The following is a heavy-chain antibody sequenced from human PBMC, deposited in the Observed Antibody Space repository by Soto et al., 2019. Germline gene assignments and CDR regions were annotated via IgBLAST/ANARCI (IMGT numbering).Heavy chain of an antibody. CDR3: TRRGSWSGYYNDAFDI. CDR1: GFTFGDYA. Sequence: GGSLRLSCTASGFTFGDYAMSWVRQAPGKGLEWVGFIRSKAYGGTTEYAAPVKGRFTISRDDSKSIAYLQMNSLKTEDTAVYYCTRRGSWSGYYNDAFDIWGQGTMVTVSS. CDR2: IRSKAYGGTT. V-gene: IGHV3-49*04. D-gene: IGHD3-3*01. J-gene: IGHJ3*02.